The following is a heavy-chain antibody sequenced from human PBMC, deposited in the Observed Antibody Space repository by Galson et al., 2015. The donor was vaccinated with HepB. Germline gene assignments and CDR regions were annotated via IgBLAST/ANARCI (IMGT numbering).Heavy chain of an antibody. CDR2: ISAGSTNT. CDR3: AKLLIAGGEFDY. D-gene: IGHD3-9*01. CDR1: GFTFSTYA. V-gene: IGHV3-23*01. J-gene: IGHJ4*02. Sequence: SLRLSCAVSGFTFSTYAMTWVRQAPGKGLEWVSSISAGSTNTYYADSVKGRFTISRDNSKNTLYLQMSNLRAEDTAIYYCAKLLIAGGEFDYWGQGTLVTDSS.